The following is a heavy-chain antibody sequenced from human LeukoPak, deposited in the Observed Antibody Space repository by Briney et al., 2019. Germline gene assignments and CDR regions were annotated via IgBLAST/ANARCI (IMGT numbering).Heavy chain of an antibody. CDR2: IILILGIA. J-gene: IGHJ4*02. CDR3: ARDSGARGY. V-gene: IGHV1-69*04. Sequence: VASVKVSCKASGGTFSSYAISWVRQAPGQGLEWMGRIILILGIANYAQKFQGRVTITADKSTSTAYMELSSLRSEDTAVYYCARDSGARGYWGQGTLVTVSS. CDR1: GGTFSSYA. D-gene: IGHD1-26*01.